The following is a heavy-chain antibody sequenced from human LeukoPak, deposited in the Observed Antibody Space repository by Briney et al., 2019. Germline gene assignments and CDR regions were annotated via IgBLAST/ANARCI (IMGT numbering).Heavy chain of an antibody. CDR1: GDSISICY. V-gene: IGHV4-59*01. Sequence: SETLSLTCTVSGDSISICYWSWLRRPPGKGLEWLGYIYYTGRTNYNPSPKSRVTISVDTSKNQFSLKLSSVTAADTAVYYCARPFSSGWYPYSIGGLWFDYWGQETLVTVSS. CDR2: IYYTGRT. D-gene: IGHD6-19*01. J-gene: IGHJ4*02. CDR3: ARPFSSGWYPYSIGGLWFDY.